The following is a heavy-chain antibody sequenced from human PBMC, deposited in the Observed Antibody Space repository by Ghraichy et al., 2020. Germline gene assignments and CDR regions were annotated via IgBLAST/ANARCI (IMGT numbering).Heavy chain of an antibody. CDR3: ARGSNGDFVGWFDP. D-gene: IGHD4-17*01. J-gene: IGHJ5*02. Sequence: SETLSLTCTVSGGSMSRYYWSWIRQPPGKALEWIGYIYYNGSTNYNPSLKSRVTMSVDTSKNHFSLKLSSVTAADTAVYYCARGSNGDFVGWFDPWGQGTLVTVSS. CDR1: GGSMSRYY. V-gene: IGHV4-59*01. CDR2: IYYNGST.